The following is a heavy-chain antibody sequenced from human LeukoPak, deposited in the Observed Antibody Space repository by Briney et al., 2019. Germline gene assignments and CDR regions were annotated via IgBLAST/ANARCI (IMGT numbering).Heavy chain of an antibody. D-gene: IGHD5-24*01. CDR2: IYYSGST. V-gene: IGHV4-59*01. Sequence: SETLSLTCTVSGVTISSYYWSWIWQPPGKGLEWIGYIYYSGSTNYNPSLKSRVTISVDTSKNQFSLKLSSVTAADTAVYYCAREEIRSWFDPWGQGTLVTVSS. J-gene: IGHJ5*02. CDR3: AREEIRSWFDP. CDR1: GVTISSYY.